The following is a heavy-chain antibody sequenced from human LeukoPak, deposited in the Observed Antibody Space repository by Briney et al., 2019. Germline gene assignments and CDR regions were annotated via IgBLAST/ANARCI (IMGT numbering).Heavy chain of an antibody. CDR2: FDPEDGET. D-gene: IGHD3-3*01. Sequence: GASVKVSCKLSGYTGIELSMHWVRQVPGKVLEWMGGFDPEDGETKYAQKFQGRVTMTEDTSTDTAYMELSRLTSEDTAVYYCATHTISGVVTYASLIWDRGTLVTVSS. J-gene: IGHJ3*02. CDR3: ATHTISGVVTYASLI. CDR1: GYTGIELS. V-gene: IGHV1-24*01.